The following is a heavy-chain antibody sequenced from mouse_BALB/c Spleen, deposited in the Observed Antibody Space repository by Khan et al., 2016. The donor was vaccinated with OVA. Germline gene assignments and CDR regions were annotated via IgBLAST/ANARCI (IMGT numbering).Heavy chain of an antibody. D-gene: IGHD1-1*01. Sequence: QVQLQQPGAELAKPGASVKMSCKASGYTFTSYWMLWVKQRPGQGLEWIGYINPSTGYTEYNQRFKDKATLTADKSSSTAYMQLSSLTSEESAVYYCANHGSSSAWLTYWGQGTLVTVSA. V-gene: IGHV1-7*01. J-gene: IGHJ3*01. CDR3: ANHGSSSAWLTY. CDR2: INPSTGYT. CDR1: GYTFTSYW.